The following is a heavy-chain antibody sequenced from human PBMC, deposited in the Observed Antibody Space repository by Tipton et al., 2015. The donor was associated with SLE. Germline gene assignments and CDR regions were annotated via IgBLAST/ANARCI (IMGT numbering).Heavy chain of an antibody. CDR3: AKGGAEYYFDY. CDR1: GFTFSSYA. J-gene: IGHJ4*02. V-gene: IGHV3-23*03. D-gene: IGHD3-16*01. Sequence: SLRLSCAASGFTFSSYAMSWVRQAPGKGLEWVSVIYSGGSTYYADSVKGRFTISRDNSKNTLYLQMNSLRAEDTAVYYCAKGGAEYYFDYWGQGTLVTVSS. CDR2: IYSGGST.